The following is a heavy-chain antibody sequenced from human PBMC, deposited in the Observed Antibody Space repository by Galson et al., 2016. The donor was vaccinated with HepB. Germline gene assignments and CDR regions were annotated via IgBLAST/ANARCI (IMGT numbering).Heavy chain of an antibody. J-gene: IGHJ4*02. CDR1: GYTFSKFY. CDR3: ARDPVAGIPFDF. CDR2: VNPSGGNA. V-gene: IGHV1-46*01. Sequence: SVKVSCKASGYTFSKFYMHWVRQAPGQGLEWMGIVNPSGGNAIYAQNFQGRVTMTRDTSTNTVYMELSRLRSEDTAMYYCARDPVAGIPFDFWGQGTLVTVSS. D-gene: IGHD6-19*01.